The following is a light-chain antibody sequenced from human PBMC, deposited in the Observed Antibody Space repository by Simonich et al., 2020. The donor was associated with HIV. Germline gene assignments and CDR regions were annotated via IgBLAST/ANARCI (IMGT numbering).Light chain of an antibody. CDR2: DAS. J-gene: IGKJ2*01. CDR3: QQFNSKPYT. V-gene: IGKV1-33*01. Sequence: DIQMTQSPSSLSASVGDRVTITCQASQDISNYLNWYQQKPGKAPKLLIYDASNLETGVPSRFSGSGSGTDFTLTISSLQPEDFASYYCQQFNSKPYTFGLGTKLEIK. CDR1: QDISNY.